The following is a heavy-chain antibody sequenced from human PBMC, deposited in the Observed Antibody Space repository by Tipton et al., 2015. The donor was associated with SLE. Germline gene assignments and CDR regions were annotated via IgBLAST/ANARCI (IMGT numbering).Heavy chain of an antibody. CDR2: IYYSGST. D-gene: IGHD6-25*01. J-gene: IGHJ3*02. Sequence: TLSLTCTVSGGSISSGGYYWSWIRQHPGKGLEWIRYIYYSGSTYYNPSLKSRVTISVDTSKNQFSLKLSSVTAADTAVYYCARRGGDAFDIWGQGTMVTVSS. CDR1: GGSISSGGYY. V-gene: IGHV4-31*03. CDR3: ARRGGDAFDI.